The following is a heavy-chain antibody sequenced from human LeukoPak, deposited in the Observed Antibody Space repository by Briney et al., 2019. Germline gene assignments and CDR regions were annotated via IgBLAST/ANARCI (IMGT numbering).Heavy chain of an antibody. CDR2: ISWNSGTI. CDR3: AKDNRRHYTSGPNPDSLH. D-gene: IGHD6-19*01. CDR1: GFTFDDYA. J-gene: IGHJ4*02. V-gene: IGHV3-9*01. Sequence: GGSLRLSCAASGFTFDDYAMHWVRQAPGKGLEWVSGISWNSGTIDYADSVRGRFTISRDNAKNSLYLQMDSLRVEDTAFYYCAKDNRRHYTSGPNPDSLHWGQGALVTVSS.